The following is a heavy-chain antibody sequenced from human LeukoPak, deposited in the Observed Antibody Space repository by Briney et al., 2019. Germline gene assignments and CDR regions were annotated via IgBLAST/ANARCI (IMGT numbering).Heavy chain of an antibody. D-gene: IGHD5-12*01. CDR1: GGSFSGYY. CDR2: INYSGST. J-gene: IGHJ4*02. V-gene: IGHV4-34*01. Sequence: PSETLSLTCAVYGGSFSGYYWSWIRQPPGKGLEWIGEINYSGSTYYNPSLKSRVTISVDTSKNQFSLKLSSVTAADTAVYYCARGLRMDSGCAPLTSWGQGTLVTVSS. CDR3: ARGLRMDSGCAPLTS.